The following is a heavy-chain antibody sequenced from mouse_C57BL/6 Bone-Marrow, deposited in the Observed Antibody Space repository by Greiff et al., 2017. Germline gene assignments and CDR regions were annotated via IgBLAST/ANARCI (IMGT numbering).Heavy chain of an antibody. J-gene: IGHJ2*01. D-gene: IGHD3-3*01. CDR1: GFNIKDDY. CDR2: IDPENGDT. V-gene: IGHV14-4*01. CDR3: TTTLTGPDY. Sequence: VQLQQSGAELVRPGASVKLSCTASGFNIKDDYMHWVKQRPEQGLEWIGWIDPENGDTENASKFQGKASITADTSSHTAYLQLSSLTAEDTAVYYCTTTLTGPDYWGQGTTLTVSS.